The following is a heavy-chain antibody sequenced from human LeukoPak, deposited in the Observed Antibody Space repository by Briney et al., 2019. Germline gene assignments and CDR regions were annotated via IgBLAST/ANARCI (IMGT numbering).Heavy chain of an antibody. Sequence: SETLSLTCTVSGGSISSYYWSWIRQPPGKGLEWIGYIYYSGSTNYNPSLKSRVTISVDTSQNQFSLKLSSVTAADTAVYYCARVRNQYDTSGYYPFDSWGQGTLVTVSS. J-gene: IGHJ4*02. V-gene: IGHV4-59*01. D-gene: IGHD3-22*01. CDR1: GGSISSYY. CDR2: IYYSGST. CDR3: ARVRNQYDTSGYYPFDS.